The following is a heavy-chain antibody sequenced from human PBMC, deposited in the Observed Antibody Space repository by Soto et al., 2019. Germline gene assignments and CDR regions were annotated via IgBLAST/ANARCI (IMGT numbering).Heavy chain of an antibody. CDR1: GFTFRPYN. J-gene: IGHJ4*02. Sequence: GGSLRLSCAASGFTFRPYNMKWVRQAPGKGLEWVAHISGSGGSTYYADSVKGRFTISRDNSKNTLYLQMNSLRAEDTAVYYCAKSPLVVISYFFDYWGQGTLVTVSS. CDR2: ISGSGGST. CDR3: AKSPLVVISYFFDY. V-gene: IGHV3-23*01. D-gene: IGHD3-22*01.